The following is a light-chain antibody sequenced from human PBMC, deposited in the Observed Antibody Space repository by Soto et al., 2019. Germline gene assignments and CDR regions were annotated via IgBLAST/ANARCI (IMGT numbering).Light chain of an antibody. CDR3: QQYKSYSPT. CDR2: KAS. V-gene: IGKV1-5*03. Sequence: DIKMTQSPSTLWASVVDRVTIASRASQSISVWLAWYQQKAGKAPNLLIYKASRLESGVPSRFSGSGSETEFTLTISGLQPGDSATYYCQQYKSYSPTFGQGTKVDI. CDR1: QSISVW. J-gene: IGKJ1*01.